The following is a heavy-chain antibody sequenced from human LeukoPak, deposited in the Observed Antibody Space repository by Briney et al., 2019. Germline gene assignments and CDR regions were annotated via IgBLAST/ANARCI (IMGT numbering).Heavy chain of an antibody. CDR2: IWYDGSNK. V-gene: IGHV3-33*01. J-gene: IGHJ3*02. D-gene: IGHD3-22*01. Sequence: GGSLRLSCAASGFTLSSYGMHWVRQAPGKGLEWVAVIWYDGSNKYYADSVKGRFTISRDNSKNTLYLQMNSLRAEDTAVYYCARGRYYYDSSGYRTDAFDIWGQGTMVTVSS. CDR1: GFTLSSYG. CDR3: ARGRYYYDSSGYRTDAFDI.